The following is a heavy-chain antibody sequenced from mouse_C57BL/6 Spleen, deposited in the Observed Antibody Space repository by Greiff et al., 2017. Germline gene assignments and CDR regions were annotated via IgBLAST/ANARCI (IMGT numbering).Heavy chain of an antibody. CDR3: ARENSYYYGSSYWYFDV. V-gene: IGHV5-17*01. J-gene: IGHJ1*03. CDR2: ISSGSSTI. Sequence: DVKLVESGGGLVKPGGSLKLSCAASGFTFSDYGMHWVRQAPEKGLEWVAYISSGSSTIYYADTVKGRFTISRDNAKNTLFLQMTSLRSEDTAMYYCARENSYYYGSSYWYFDVWGTGTTVTVSS. D-gene: IGHD1-1*01. CDR1: GFTFSDYG.